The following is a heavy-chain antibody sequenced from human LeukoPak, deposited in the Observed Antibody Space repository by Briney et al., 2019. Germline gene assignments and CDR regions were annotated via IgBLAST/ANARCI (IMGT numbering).Heavy chain of an antibody. J-gene: IGHJ4*02. CDR3: AIIVVVVAATWGPPRDY. CDR1: GFTFSSYG. D-gene: IGHD2-15*01. Sequence: HTGGSLRLSCAASGFTFSSYGMHWVRQAPGKGLEWVAFIRYDGSYKYYADSVKGRFTISRDNSKNTLYLQMNSLRAEDTAVYYCAIIVVVVAATWGPPRDYWGQGTLVTVSS. CDR2: IRYDGSYK. V-gene: IGHV3-30*02.